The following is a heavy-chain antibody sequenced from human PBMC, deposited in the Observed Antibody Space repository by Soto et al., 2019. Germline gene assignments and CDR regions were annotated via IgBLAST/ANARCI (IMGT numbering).Heavy chain of an antibody. J-gene: IGHJ4*02. D-gene: IGHD2-21*01. Sequence: GPTLANPTPTLTLTCNFSGFSLNANGVGVGWIRQPPGKALEWLALIDWAGDLRYSPALKSRLTITQDPSKDQVVLTMTNMDPRYSGTYYCAHGCVKLWSTFHYFDSWGQGIRVTVSS. V-gene: IGHV2-5*02. CDR1: GFSLNANGVG. CDR3: AHGCVKLWSTFHYFDS. CDR2: IDWAGDL.